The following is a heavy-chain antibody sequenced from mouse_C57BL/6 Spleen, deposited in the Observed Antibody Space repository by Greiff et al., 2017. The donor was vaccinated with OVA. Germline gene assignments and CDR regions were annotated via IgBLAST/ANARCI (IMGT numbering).Heavy chain of an antibody. Sequence: VQLKESGPELVKPGASVKISCKASGYSFTGYYMNWVKQSPEKSLEWIGEINPSTGGTTYNQKFKAKATLTVDKSSSTAYMQLKSLTSEDSAVYYCARRNSITVVARYVDVWGTGTTVTVSS. V-gene: IGHV1-42*01. J-gene: IGHJ1*03. D-gene: IGHD1-1*01. CDR3: ARRNSITVVARYVDV. CDR1: GYSFTGYY. CDR2: INPSTGGT.